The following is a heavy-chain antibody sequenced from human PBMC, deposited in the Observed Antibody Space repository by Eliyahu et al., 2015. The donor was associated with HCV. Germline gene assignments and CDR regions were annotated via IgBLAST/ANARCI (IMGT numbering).Heavy chain of an antibody. J-gene: IGHJ5*02. D-gene: IGHD6-19*01. CDR1: GXSIXTXX. CDR3: ASGGGGIAVAGTGGWFDP. V-gene: IGHV4-59*01. CDR2: IHYRGTT. Sequence: QVQLQESGPGLVKPSETLSLTCXVPGXSIXTXXWSWXRQPPGKGLEWIGXIHYRGTTNCNPSLKSRVTISVDTSKNQFSLRLTSVTAADTAVYYCASGGGGIAVAGTGGWFDPWGQGTLVTVSS.